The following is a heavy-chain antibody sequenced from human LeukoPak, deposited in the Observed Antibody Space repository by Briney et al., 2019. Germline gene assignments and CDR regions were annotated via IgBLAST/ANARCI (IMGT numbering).Heavy chain of an antibody. D-gene: IGHD5-12*01. CDR2: INPSGGRT. CDR3: ARDRSGYDY. V-gene: IGHV1-46*01. J-gene: IGHJ4*02. CDR1: GYSFITYY. Sequence: ASVKVSCKASGYSFITYYMRWVRQAPGQGLEWMGTINPSGGRTTYAQNFQGRITVTRDTSTSIVYMELSSLRFEDTAVYYCARDRSGYDYWGQGTLVTVSS.